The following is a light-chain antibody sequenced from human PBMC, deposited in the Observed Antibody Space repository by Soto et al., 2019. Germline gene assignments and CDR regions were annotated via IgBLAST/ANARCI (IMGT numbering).Light chain of an antibody. Sequence: EIVLTQSPGTLSLSPGDRVTLSCRASQSVSSNYLAWYQQKPGQAPRLLIYATSSRATGIPDRFSGSGSGPDFTDTISTMKRQDFEMFEVQQYGDYDSPRYSFGQGTKVEI. CDR2: ATS. CDR1: QSVSSNY. V-gene: IGKV3-20*01. J-gene: IGKJ2*03. CDR3: QQYGDYDSPRYS.